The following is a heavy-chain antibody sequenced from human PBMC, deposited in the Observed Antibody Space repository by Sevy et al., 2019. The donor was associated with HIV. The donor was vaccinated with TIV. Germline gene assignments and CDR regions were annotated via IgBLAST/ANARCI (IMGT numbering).Heavy chain of an antibody. CDR2: IWYDGSNK. J-gene: IGHJ6*02. V-gene: IGHV3-33*01. Sequence: GGSLRLSCAASGFTFSSYGMHWVRQAPGKGLEWVAVIWYDGSNKYYADSVKGRFTISRDNSKNTLYLQMNSLRAEDTAVYYCARDVWFGESNYYYGMDVWGQGTTVTVSS. D-gene: IGHD3-10*01. CDR1: GFTFSSYG. CDR3: ARDVWFGESNYYYGMDV.